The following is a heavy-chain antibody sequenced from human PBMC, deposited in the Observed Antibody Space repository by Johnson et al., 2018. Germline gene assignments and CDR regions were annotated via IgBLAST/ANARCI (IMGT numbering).Heavy chain of an antibody. CDR3: AKGLRLFLGGLSSPPVGDAFDF. D-gene: IGHD3-16*02. Sequence: QVQLVESGGGVVQPGRSLRLSCAASGFTFSSYGMHWVRQAPGKGLEWVAVISYDGSNKYYADSVKGRFTISRDNSKNTLYLQMNSLRAEDTAVYYCAKGLRLFLGGLSSPPVGDAFDFWGQGTLVTVSS. V-gene: IGHV3-30*18. J-gene: IGHJ3*01. CDR1: GFTFSSYG. CDR2: ISYDGSNK.